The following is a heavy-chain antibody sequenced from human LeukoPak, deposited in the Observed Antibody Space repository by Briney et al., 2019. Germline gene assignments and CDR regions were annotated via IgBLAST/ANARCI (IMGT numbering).Heavy chain of an antibody. CDR3: ARVVGDIVVVPAAAYYFDY. CDR2: IYYSGST. Sequence: PSQTLSLTCTVSGGSISSGDYYWSWIRQPPGKGLEWIGCIYYSGSTYYNPSLKSRVTISVDTSKNQFSLKLSSVTAADTAVYYCARVVGDIVVVPAAAYYFDYWGQGTLVTVSS. J-gene: IGHJ4*02. V-gene: IGHV4-30-4*01. D-gene: IGHD2-2*01. CDR1: GGSISSGDYY.